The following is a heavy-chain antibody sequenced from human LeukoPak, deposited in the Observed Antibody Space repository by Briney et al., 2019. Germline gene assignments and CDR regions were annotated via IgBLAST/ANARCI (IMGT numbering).Heavy chain of an antibody. D-gene: IGHD3-10*01. Sequence: SETLSLTCAVYGGSFSGYYWSWIRQPPGKGLGWIGEINHSGSTNYNPSLKSRVTISVDTSKNQFSLKLSSVTAADTAVYYCARGSLVRDYFDYWGQGTLVTVSS. V-gene: IGHV4-34*01. J-gene: IGHJ4*02. CDR3: ARGSLVRDYFDY. CDR1: GGSFSGYY. CDR2: INHSGST.